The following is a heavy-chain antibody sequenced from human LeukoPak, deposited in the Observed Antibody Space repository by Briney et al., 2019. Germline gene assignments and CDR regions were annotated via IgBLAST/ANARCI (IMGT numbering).Heavy chain of an antibody. CDR2: IYTDEST. D-gene: IGHD6-19*01. CDR1: GFTVSSNY. Sequence: GGSLRLSCAASGFTVSSNYMTWVRQAPGKGLEWVSVIYTDESTKYADSVKGRFTISRDNSKNTLHLQMNSLRAEDTAVYYCAKTPGYSSGWVFDYWGQGTRVPVSS. J-gene: IGHJ4*02. CDR3: AKTPGYSSGWVFDY. V-gene: IGHV3-66*01.